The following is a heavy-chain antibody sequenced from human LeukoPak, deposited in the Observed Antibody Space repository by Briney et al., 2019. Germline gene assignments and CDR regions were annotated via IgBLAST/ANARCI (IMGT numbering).Heavy chain of an antibody. V-gene: IGHV4-4*02. CDR3: ARDMGNGFLEWFDAFDI. Sequence: SETLSLTCAVSGGSISSRNWWNWVRQPPGKGLEWIGEIYHSGSINYNPSLKSRVTISVDTSKNQFSLKLSSATAADTAVYYCARDMGNGFLEWFDAFDIWGQGTMVTVSS. CDR2: IYHSGSI. J-gene: IGHJ3*02. CDR1: GGSISSRNW. D-gene: IGHD3-3*01.